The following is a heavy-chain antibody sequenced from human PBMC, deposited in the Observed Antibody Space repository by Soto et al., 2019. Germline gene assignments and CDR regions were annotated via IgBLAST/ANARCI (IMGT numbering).Heavy chain of an antibody. CDR2: INHSGST. D-gene: IGHD3-22*01. V-gene: IGHV4-34*01. CDR1: GGSFSGYY. Sequence: SETLSLTCAVYGGSFSGYYWSWIRQPPGKGLEWIGEINHSGSTNYNPSLKSRVTISVETSKNQFSLKLSSVTAADTAVYYCGRDYEGYWGQGTLVTVSS. J-gene: IGHJ4*02. CDR3: GRDYEGY.